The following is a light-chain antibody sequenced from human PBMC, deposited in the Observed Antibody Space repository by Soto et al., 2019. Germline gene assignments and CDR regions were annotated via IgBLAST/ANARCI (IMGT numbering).Light chain of an antibody. CDR3: QQRSNWRYT. J-gene: IGKJ2*01. V-gene: IGKV3D-11*01. Sequence: EIVLTQSPATLSLSPGERATLSCRASQGVSSYLAWYQQKPGQAPRLLIYDASNRATGIPARFSGSGPGTDFTLTISSLEPEEFAVYYCQQRSNWRYTFGQGTKLEIK. CDR2: DAS. CDR1: QGVSSY.